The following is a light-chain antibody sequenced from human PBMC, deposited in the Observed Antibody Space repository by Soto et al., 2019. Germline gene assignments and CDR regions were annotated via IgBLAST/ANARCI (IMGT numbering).Light chain of an antibody. CDR3: SSYAGYNNYV. CDR2: EVS. J-gene: IGLJ1*01. V-gene: IGLV2-8*01. Sequence: QSALAQPPSASGSPGQSVTISCTGTSSDVGGYNYVSWYQQHPGKAPKLMIYEVSKRPSGVPDRFSGSRSGNTASLTVSGLQAEDEADYYCSSYAGYNNYVFGAGTEVTVL. CDR1: SSDVGGYNY.